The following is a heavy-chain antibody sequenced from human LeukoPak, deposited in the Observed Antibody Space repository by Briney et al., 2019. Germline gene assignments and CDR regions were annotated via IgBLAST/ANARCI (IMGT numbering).Heavy chain of an antibody. J-gene: IGHJ1*01. D-gene: IGHD6-19*01. CDR1: GGTFSSYA. Sequence: GASVKVSCKASGGTFSSYAISWVRQAPGQGLEWMGRIIPIFGTANCAQKFQGRVTITADKSTSTAYMELSSLRSEDTAVYYCARGQWLVPEYFQHWGQGTLVTVSS. CDR3: ARGQWLVPEYFQH. CDR2: IIPIFGTA. V-gene: IGHV1-69*06.